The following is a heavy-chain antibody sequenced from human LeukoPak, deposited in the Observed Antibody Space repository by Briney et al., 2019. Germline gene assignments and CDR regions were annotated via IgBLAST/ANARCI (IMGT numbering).Heavy chain of an antibody. CDR2: IYPNSGAT. V-gene: IGHV1-2*02. Sequence: ASVKVSCKASGYTFTGYYMHWVRQAPGQGREWMGWIYPNSGATKYAQKFQGRVTMTRDTSINTAYMELSGLRSDDTAVYYCGTLLSNGPFDYWGQGSLVTVSS. CDR1: GYTFTGYY. CDR3: GTLLSNGPFDY. J-gene: IGHJ4*02.